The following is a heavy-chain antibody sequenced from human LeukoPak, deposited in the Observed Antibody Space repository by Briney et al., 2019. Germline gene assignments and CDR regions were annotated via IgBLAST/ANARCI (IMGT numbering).Heavy chain of an antibody. CDR3: AKDYYGSGSYWYGQYYFDY. V-gene: IGHV3-23*01. CDR2: ISGSGGST. J-gene: IGHJ4*02. Sequence: GGSLRLSCAASGFTFSSYAMSWVRQAPGKGLEWVSAISGSGGSTYYADAVKGRFTISRDNSKNTLYLQMNSLRAEDTAVYYCAKDYYGSGSYWYGQYYFDYWGQGTLVTVSS. CDR1: GFTFSSYA. D-gene: IGHD3-10*01.